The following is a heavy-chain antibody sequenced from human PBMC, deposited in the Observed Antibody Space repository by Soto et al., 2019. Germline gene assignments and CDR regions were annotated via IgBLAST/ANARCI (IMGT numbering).Heavy chain of an antibody. D-gene: IGHD5-18*01. V-gene: IGHV4-59*01. CDR2: TYYIGTA. J-gene: IGHJ4*02. CDR3: VRGGGGYGNGTIDH. CDR1: GGSISNYY. Sequence: KASETLSLTCTVSGGSISNYYWSWIRQSPGKGLEWIAYTYYIGTANYNPSLKSRATISLDTSKNQFSLKLSSVTAADTAVYYCVRGGGGYGNGTIDHWGRGTLVTVSS.